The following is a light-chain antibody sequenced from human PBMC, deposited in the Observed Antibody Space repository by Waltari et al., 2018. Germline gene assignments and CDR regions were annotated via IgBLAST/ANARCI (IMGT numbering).Light chain of an antibody. J-gene: IGKJ1*01. V-gene: IGKV1-6*01. CDR1: QGIRTD. Sequence: AIQMTQSPSSLSASVGDRVTITCRASQGIRTDLGWYQKRPGKAPMLLIYDASSLQTGVPSRFSGSGSGTGFTLTISSLQPEDFGTYYCLQDYSYPWTFGQGTKVEVK. CDR2: DAS. CDR3: LQDYSYPWT.